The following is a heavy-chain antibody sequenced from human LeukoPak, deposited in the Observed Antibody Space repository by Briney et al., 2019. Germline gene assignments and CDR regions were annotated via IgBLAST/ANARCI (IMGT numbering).Heavy chain of an antibody. CDR1: GGSFSGYY. J-gene: IGHJ5*02. CDR3: ARGGSYYYGSGARPGNWFDP. V-gene: IGHV4-34*01. D-gene: IGHD3-10*01. CDR2: INHSGST. Sequence: PSETLSLTCAVYGGSFSGYYWSWIRQPPGKGLEWIGEINHSGSTNYNPSLKSRVTISVDTSKNQFSLKLSSVTAADTAVYYCARGGSYYYGSGARPGNWFDPWGQGTLVTVSS.